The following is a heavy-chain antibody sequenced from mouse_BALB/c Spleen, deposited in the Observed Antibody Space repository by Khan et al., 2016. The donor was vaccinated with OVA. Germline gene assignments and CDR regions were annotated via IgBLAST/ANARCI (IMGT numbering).Heavy chain of an antibody. CDR1: GYSITSDYA. D-gene: IGHD1-1*01. V-gene: IGHV3-2*02. Sequence: EVQLQESGPGLVKPSQSLSLTCTVTGYSITSDYAWNWIRQFPGNKLEWMGYISYSGNPTYNPSLKSRVSITRDTSKNQFFLQLNSVTIEDTATYYCARIYGGDFDYWGQGTTLTVSS. CDR2: ISYSGNP. J-gene: IGHJ2*01. CDR3: ARIYGGDFDY.